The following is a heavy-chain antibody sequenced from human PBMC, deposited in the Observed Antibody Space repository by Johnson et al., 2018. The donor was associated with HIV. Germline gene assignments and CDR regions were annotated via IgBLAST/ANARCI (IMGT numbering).Heavy chain of an antibody. Sequence: QVQLVESGGGLVKPGGSLRLSCAASGFTFSDYYMSWIRQAPGKGLEWVSYISSSGSIIYYSDSVKGRFAISRDNVKNSLYLQMNSLRAEDTAVYYCAKDRTAMVLFDIWGQGTMVTVSS. CDR3: AKDRTAMVLFDI. D-gene: IGHD5-18*01. CDR1: GFTFSDYY. J-gene: IGHJ3*02. V-gene: IGHV3-11*04. CDR2: ISSSGSII.